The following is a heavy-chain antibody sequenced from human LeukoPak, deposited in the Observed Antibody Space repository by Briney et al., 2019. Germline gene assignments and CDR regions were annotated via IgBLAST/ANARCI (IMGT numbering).Heavy chain of an antibody. J-gene: IGHJ4*02. CDR2: ISSSSSYI. CDR3: ARGSYCSGGSCFDY. V-gene: IGHV3-21*01. CDR1: GFTFSSYS. Sequence: KPGGSLRLSCAASGFTFSSYSMNWVRQAPGKGLEWVSSISSSSSYIYYADSVKGRFTISRDNAKNSLYLQMNSLRAEGTAVYYCARGSYCSGGSCFDYWGQGTLVAVSS. D-gene: IGHD2-15*01.